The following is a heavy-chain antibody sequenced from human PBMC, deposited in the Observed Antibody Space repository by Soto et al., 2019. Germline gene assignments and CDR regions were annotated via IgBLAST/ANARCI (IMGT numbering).Heavy chain of an antibody. D-gene: IGHD3-9*01. CDR2: ISGSGGST. Sequence: PGGSLRLSCRASGFTFSSYAMSWVRQAPGKGLEWVSAISGSGGSTYYADSVKGRFTISRDNSKNTLYLQMNSLRAEDTAVYYCAKDRLLRYFDWLVDPDAFDIWGQGTMVTVSS. J-gene: IGHJ3*02. CDR3: AKDRLLRYFDWLVDPDAFDI. V-gene: IGHV3-23*01. CDR1: GFTFSSYA.